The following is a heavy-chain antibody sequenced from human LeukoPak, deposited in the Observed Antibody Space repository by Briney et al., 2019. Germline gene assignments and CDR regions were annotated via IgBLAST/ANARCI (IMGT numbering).Heavy chain of an antibody. J-gene: IGHJ3*02. D-gene: IGHD2-2*02. CDR2: INPNSGGT. CDR1: GYTFTGYY. V-gene: IGHV1-2*02. CDR3: ARGFKDIVVVPAAIRADAFDI. Sequence: GASVKVSCKASGYTFTGYYMHWVRQAPGQGLEWMGWINPNSGGTNYAQKLQGRVTMTRDTSISTAYMELSRLRSDDTAVYYCARGFKDIVVVPAAIRADAFDIWGQGTMVTVSS.